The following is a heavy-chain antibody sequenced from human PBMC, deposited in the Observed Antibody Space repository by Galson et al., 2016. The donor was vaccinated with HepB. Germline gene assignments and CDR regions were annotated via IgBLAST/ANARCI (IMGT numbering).Heavy chain of an antibody. J-gene: IGHJ4*02. CDR1: GVSVSRASYF. Sequence: SETLSLTCNVSGVSVSRASYFWSWIRQPPGKGLEWIGYNYYGGSTTYNPPLKSRVTMSVDTSRDQFSLTLSSVTAADTAVYYCARAESSGWSLFFDYWGQGILVTVSS. CDR2: NYYGGST. D-gene: IGHD6-19*01. CDR3: ARAESSGWSLFFDY. V-gene: IGHV4-61*01.